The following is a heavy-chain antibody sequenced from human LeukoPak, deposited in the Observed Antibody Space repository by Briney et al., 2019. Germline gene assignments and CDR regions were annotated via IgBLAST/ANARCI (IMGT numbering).Heavy chain of an antibody. CDR1: GFTFSTYA. J-gene: IGHJ6*03. Sequence: GGSLRLSCVASGFTFSTYATSWVRQAPGKGLEWVSLIGGSDGRTRYADSVKGRFTISRDNSKNTLYLGMNSLRAEDTAVYYCAKDSSSYDWGYMDVWGKGTTVTISS. V-gene: IGHV3-23*01. D-gene: IGHD3-22*01. CDR2: IGGSDGRT. CDR3: AKDSSSYDWGYMDV.